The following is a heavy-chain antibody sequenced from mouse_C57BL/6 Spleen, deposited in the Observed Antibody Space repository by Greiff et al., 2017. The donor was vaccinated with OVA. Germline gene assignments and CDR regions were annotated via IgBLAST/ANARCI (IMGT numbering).Heavy chain of an antibody. CDR2: IYPRDGST. CDR3: ARSGAYYSNSYWYAMDY. D-gene: IGHD2-5*01. J-gene: IGHJ4*01. V-gene: IGHV1-78*01. CDR1: GYTFTDHT. Sequence: VQLQQSDAELVKPGASVKISCKVSGYTFTDHTIHWMKQRPEQGLDWIGYIYPRDGSTKYNEKFKGKATLTADKSSSTAYMQLNSLTSEDSAVYFCARSGAYYSNSYWYAMDYWGQGTSVTVSS.